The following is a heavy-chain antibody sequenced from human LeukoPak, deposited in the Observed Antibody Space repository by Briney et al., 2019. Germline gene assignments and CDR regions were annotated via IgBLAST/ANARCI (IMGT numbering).Heavy chain of an antibody. Sequence: GSLRLSCAASGFTLSKYWMHWVRQAPGKGLAWVSRISGDGTTTAYADSVKGRFTISRDSAKNMLYLQMNSLRVDDTAMYYCASPGDNYAILGLDYWGQGTLVTVSS. D-gene: IGHD3-9*01. V-gene: IGHV3-74*01. CDR2: ISGDGTTT. J-gene: IGHJ4*02. CDR1: GFTLSKYW. CDR3: ASPGDNYAILGLDY.